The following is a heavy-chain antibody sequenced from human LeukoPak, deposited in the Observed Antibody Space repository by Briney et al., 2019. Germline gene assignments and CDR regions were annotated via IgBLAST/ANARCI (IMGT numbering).Heavy chain of an antibody. D-gene: IGHD6-19*01. CDR2: INHSGST. CDR3: ARTPALLKAVADIYYYYYYMDV. Sequence: SETLSLTCAVYGGSFSGYYWSWIRQPPGKGLEWIGEINHSGSTNYNPSLKSRVTISVDTSKNQFSLKLSSVTAADTAVYYCARTPALLKAVADIYYYYYYMDVWGKGTTVTVSS. CDR1: GGSFSGYY. J-gene: IGHJ6*03. V-gene: IGHV4-34*01.